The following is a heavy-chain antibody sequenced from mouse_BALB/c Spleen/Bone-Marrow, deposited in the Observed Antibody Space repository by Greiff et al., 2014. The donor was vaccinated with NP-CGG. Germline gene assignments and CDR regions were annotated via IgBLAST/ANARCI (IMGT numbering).Heavy chain of an antibody. Sequence: VQLQQSGPELVRPGVSVKISCNCSGYTFTGYAMHWVKQSHAKSLEWIGVISTYSGNTNYNQKFKGKATMTVDKSSSTAYMELARLTSKDSTSYYCARGDYGNWNYAMDYWGQGTSVTVSS. V-gene: IGHV1-67*01. D-gene: IGHD2-1*01. J-gene: IGHJ4*01. CDR1: GYTFTGYA. CDR3: ARGDYGNWNYAMDY. CDR2: ISTYSGNT.